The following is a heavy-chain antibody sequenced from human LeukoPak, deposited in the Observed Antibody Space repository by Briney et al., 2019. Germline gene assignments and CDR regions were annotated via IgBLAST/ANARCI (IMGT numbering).Heavy chain of an antibody. CDR1: GFAVSTNY. J-gene: IGHJ4*02. CDR3: TRDSTTFRFGY. CDR2: IYSGGIT. D-gene: IGHD4-11*01. V-gene: IGHV3-53*01. Sequence: GGSLRLSCAASGFAVSTNYMSCVRQAPGKGLEWVSIIYSGGITYYVDSVKGRFTISRDNSKNTLYLQMSSLRAEDTAVYYCTRDSTTFRFGYWGQGTLVTVSS.